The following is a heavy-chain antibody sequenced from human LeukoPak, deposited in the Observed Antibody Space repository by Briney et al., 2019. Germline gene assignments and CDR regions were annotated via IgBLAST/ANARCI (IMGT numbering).Heavy chain of an antibody. V-gene: IGHV3-23*01. D-gene: IGHD3-10*01. CDR3: AKRGVVIRVFLVGFHKEAYYFDS. CDR2: ISGSGGST. Sequence: VSLRRSCAVSGITLGNYGMSWVRQPPGKGLEWVAGISGSGGSTNYADSVKGRFTISRDTPRNTLYLQMNSLRAEDTAVYFCAKRGVVIRVFLVGFHKEAYYFDSWGQGALVTVSS. J-gene: IGHJ4*02. CDR1: GITLGNYG.